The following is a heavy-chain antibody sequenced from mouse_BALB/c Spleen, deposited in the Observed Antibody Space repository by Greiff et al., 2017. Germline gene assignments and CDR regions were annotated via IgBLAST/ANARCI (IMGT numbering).Heavy chain of an antibody. Sequence: EVMLVESGGGLVKPGGSLKLSCAASGFTFSSYAMSWVRQTPEKRLEWVASISSGGSTYYPDSVKGRFTISRDNARNILYLQMSSLRSEDTAMYYCGRSTTAWFAYWGQGTLVTVSA. CDR2: ISSGGST. D-gene: IGHD1-1*01. V-gene: IGHV5-6-5*01. CDR3: GRSTTAWFAY. J-gene: IGHJ3*01. CDR1: GFTFSSYA.